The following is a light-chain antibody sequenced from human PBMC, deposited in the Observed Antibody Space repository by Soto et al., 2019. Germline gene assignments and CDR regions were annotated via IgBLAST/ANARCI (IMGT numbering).Light chain of an antibody. CDR2: GAS. Sequence: EIVMTQSPATLSVSPGERATLSCRASQSVSSNLAWYQQKPGQAPRLLIYGASTRATGIPARFSGSGSGTEFTLTISSLQSEDFAVYYCQQYNNWPPWTFGQRTKVDIX. J-gene: IGKJ1*01. CDR1: QSVSSN. V-gene: IGKV3-15*01. CDR3: QQYNNWPPWT.